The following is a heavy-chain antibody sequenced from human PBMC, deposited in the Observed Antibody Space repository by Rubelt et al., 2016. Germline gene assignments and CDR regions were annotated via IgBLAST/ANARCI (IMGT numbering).Heavy chain of an antibody. V-gene: IGHV4-59*12. Sequence: QEQLQQSGPGLVKPSETLSLTCTFSGGSINTYYWSWIRQSPGKGLEWIGYVHYSGSTNYNPSLGSHVTISADTSKNQFSLGLSSLIASDTAVYYCARNQLLPYDVFNLWGQGTTFTVSS. CDR3: ARNQLLPYDVFNL. CDR2: VHYSGST. CDR1: GGSINTYY. J-gene: IGHJ3*01.